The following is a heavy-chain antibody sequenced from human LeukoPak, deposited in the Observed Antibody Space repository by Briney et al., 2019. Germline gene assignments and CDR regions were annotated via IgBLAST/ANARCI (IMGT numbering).Heavy chain of an antibody. CDR2: INEAGSVT. J-gene: IGHJ3*01. CDR3: ATDSGYNAFDV. V-gene: IGHV3-7*01. D-gene: IGHD5-12*01. Sequence: GRTLRLSCAASGFTFTSSWMCWVRQAPGKGLEWLANINEAGSVTNYVHSVRGRFTISRDNAKNSLYLQMNSLRVEDTAVYYCATDSGYNAFDVWGQGTMVSVSS. CDR1: GFTFTSSW.